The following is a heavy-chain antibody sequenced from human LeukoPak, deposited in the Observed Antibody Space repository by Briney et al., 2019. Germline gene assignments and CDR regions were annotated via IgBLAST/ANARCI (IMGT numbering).Heavy chain of an antibody. D-gene: IGHD3-16*01. J-gene: IGHJ4*02. V-gene: IGHV3-30*04. Sequence: GGSLRLSCAASGFTFSSYAMHWVRQAPGKGPEWVAVISYDGSNKYYADSVKGRFTISRDNSKNTLYLQMNSLRAEDTAVYYCASGSYDYVWGSQSYWGQGTLVTVSS. CDR2: ISYDGSNK. CDR3: ASGSYDYVWGSQSY. CDR1: GFTFSSYA.